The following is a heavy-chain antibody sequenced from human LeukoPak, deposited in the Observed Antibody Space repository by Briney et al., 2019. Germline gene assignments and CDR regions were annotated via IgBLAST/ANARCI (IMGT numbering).Heavy chain of an antibody. V-gene: IGHV1-24*01. CDR2: FDPEDGET. CDR3: ARGHSGWYRGPRRGFDP. CDR1: GYTLTELS. Sequence: AASVKVSCKVSGYTLTELSMHWVRQAPGKGLEWMGGFDPEDGETIYAQKFQGRVTITADESTSTAYMELSSLRSEDTAVYYCARGHSGWYRGPRRGFDPWGQGTLVTVSS. D-gene: IGHD6-19*01. J-gene: IGHJ5*02.